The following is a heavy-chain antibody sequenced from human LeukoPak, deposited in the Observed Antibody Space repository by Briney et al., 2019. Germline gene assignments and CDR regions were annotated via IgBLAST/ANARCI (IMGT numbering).Heavy chain of an antibody. V-gene: IGHV1-8*03. Sequence: ASVKVSCKASGYTFTSYGISWVRQAPGQGLEWMGWINPNSGNTGYAQKFQGRVTITRNTSISTAYMELSSLRSEDTAVYYCARGSGGFGVVPLGYWGQGTLVTVSS. CDR1: GYTFTSYG. CDR3: ARGSGGFGVVPLGY. D-gene: IGHD3-3*01. J-gene: IGHJ4*02. CDR2: INPNSGNT.